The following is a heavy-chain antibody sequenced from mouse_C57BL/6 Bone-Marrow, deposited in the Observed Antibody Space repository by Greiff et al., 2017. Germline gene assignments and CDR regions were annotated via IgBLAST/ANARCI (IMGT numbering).Heavy chain of an antibody. J-gene: IGHJ2*01. CDR2: ISSSGSST. CDR3: ASYYYDGY. CDR1: GFTFSSYG. Sequence: EVKLMESGGDLVKPGGSLKLSCAASGFTFSSYGMSWVRQTPDKRLEWVATISSSGSSTYYPDSVKGRFTISRDNAKNTLYLQMSSLKSEDTAMYYCASYYYDGYLSQGTTLTVSS. D-gene: IGHD2-4*01. V-gene: IGHV5-6*01.